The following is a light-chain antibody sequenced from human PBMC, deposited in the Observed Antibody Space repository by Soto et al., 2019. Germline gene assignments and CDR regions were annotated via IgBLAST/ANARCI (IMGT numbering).Light chain of an antibody. CDR3: LQDYNYPWT. CDR1: QGISNY. CDR2: GAT. Sequence: AIQLTQSPSSLSASVGDTVTITCRASQGISNYLAWYQQRPGKAPKLLIFGATTLQSGVPSRFSASGSGPDFTLTISSLQPEDFATYYCLQDYNYPWTFXQGTKVDIK. J-gene: IGKJ1*01. V-gene: IGKV1-6*01.